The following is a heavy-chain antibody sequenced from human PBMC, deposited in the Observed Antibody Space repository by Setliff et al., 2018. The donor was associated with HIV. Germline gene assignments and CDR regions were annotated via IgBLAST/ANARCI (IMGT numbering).Heavy chain of an antibody. CDR1: GGSISSSSYY. D-gene: IGHD6-25*01. J-gene: IGHJ4*02. CDR3: ARQGAAGPYFYYYYFDY. CDR2: IYYSGST. V-gene: IGHV4-39*01. Sequence: SETLSLTCTVSGGSISSSSYYWGWIRQPPGKGLEWIGSIYYSGSTYYNPSLKSRVTISVDTSKNQFSLKLSSVTAADTAVYYCARQGAAGPYFYYYYFDYWGQGTLVTVSS.